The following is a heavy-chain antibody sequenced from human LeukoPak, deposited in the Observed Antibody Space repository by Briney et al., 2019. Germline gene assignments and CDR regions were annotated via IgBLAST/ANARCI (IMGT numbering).Heavy chain of an antibody. V-gene: IGHV3-30*01. Sequence: PGGSLRLSCAASGFTFGNHAMHWVRQAPGMGLEWVAVISYEASNKYYADSVKGRFTISRDNSKNMLYLQMNSLRAEDTAVYYYARDYLVGCTDTICYPIDYWGQGTLVTVSS. D-gene: IGHD2-8*02. CDR2: ISYEASNK. J-gene: IGHJ4*02. CDR3: ARDYLVGCTDTICYPIDY. CDR1: GFTFGNHA.